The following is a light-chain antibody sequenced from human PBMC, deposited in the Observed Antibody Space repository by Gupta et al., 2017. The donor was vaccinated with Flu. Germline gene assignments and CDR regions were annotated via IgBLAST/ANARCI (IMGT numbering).Light chain of an antibody. J-gene: IGLJ2*01. CDR2: EVS. Sequence: QSALTQPAAVSGSPGQSIAISCTRTSSDVGGYDYVSWYQQHPGNAPELMIFEVSRRPSGVSAGFSGCKSGNTASLTISGGLAEDDAYYYYSSYTTAINVVVFGRGTKLTVL. CDR1: SSDVGGYDY. CDR3: SSYTTAINVVV. V-gene: IGLV2-14*01.